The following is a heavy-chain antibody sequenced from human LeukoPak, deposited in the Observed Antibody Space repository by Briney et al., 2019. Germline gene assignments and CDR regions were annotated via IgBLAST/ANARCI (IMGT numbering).Heavy chain of an antibody. D-gene: IGHD6-6*01. Sequence: GASVKVSCKASGYTFTTYFIHWVRQAPGEGLERLGTINPSGGGTDYAQKFQGRVAMTRDTSTSTVYMELTSLRSADTAVYYCAREAKSIASIGYWGQGTLVTVSS. J-gene: IGHJ4*02. CDR3: AREAKSIASIGY. CDR1: GYTFTTYF. CDR2: INPSGGGT. V-gene: IGHV1-46*01.